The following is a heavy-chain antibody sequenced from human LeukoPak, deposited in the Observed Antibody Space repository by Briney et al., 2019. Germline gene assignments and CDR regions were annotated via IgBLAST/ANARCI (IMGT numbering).Heavy chain of an antibody. CDR3: ARMGLGSSGRYANDY. J-gene: IGHJ4*02. D-gene: IGHD6-19*01. Sequence: GESLKISCKGSGYSFTSYWIGWVRQMPGKGLEWMGIIYPGDSDTRYSPSFQGQVTISADKSISTAYLQWSSLKASDTAMYYCARMGLGSSGRYANDYWGQGTLVTVSS. V-gene: IGHV5-51*01. CDR2: IYPGDSDT. CDR1: GYSFTSYW.